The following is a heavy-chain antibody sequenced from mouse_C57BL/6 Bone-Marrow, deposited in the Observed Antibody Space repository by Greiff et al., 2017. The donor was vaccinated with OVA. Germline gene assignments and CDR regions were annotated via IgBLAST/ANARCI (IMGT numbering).Heavy chain of an antibody. Sequence: EVQRVESGGGLVKPGGSLKLSCAASGFTFSSYAMSWVRQTPEKRLEWVATISDGGSYTYYPDNVKGRFTISRDNAKNNLYLQMSHLKSEDTAMYYCARDLTTVVAWFAYWGQGTLVTVSA. J-gene: IGHJ3*01. V-gene: IGHV5-4*01. CDR2: ISDGGSYT. CDR1: GFTFSSYA. D-gene: IGHD1-1*01. CDR3: ARDLTTVVAWFAY.